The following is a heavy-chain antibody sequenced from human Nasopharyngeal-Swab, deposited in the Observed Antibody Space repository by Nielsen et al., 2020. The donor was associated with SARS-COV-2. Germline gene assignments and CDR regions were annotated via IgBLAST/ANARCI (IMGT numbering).Heavy chain of an antibody. CDR1: GFTFSPYT. CDR2: ITSGNSV. CDR3: ARERGGGYGDY. Sequence: GESLKISCATSGFTFSPYTMTGVRQAPGKGLQWISYITSGNSVQYADSVRGRFTISRDNAKNSLYLQMNSLTAEDTAVYYCARERGGGYGDYWGQGTLATVSS. D-gene: IGHD5-12*01. V-gene: IGHV3-48*04. J-gene: IGHJ4*02.